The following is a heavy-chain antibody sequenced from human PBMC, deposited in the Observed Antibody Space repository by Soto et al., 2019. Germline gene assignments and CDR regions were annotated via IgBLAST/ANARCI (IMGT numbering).Heavy chain of an antibody. CDR3: ARLGGYCSSTSCYGYYGMDV. D-gene: IGHD2-2*01. J-gene: IGHJ6*02. CDR2: FYYSEST. CDR1: GGSISSGPYS. V-gene: IGHV4-39*01. Sequence: QLQLQESGPGLVKPSETLSLTCTVSGGSISSGPYSWGWIHQPPGEVLEWIGTFYYSESTYYNPSLESRVTISVDTSKNQFSLKVSSVTVADTAVYYCARLGGYCSSTSCYGYYGMDVWGQGTTVTVSS.